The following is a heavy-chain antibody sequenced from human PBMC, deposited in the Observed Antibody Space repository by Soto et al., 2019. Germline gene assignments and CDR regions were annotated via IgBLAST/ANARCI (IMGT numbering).Heavy chain of an antibody. CDR1: GFTFSSYG. V-gene: IGHV1-18*01. J-gene: IGHJ4*02. CDR3: ARGPKGCSGGSCYSDF. D-gene: IGHD2-15*01. CDR2: ISGYSGNT. Sequence: QVQLVQSGAEVKKPGASVKVSCMASGFTFSSYGFSWVRQAPGRGLEWMGWISGYSGNTNYAQKFQGRVTMTIDTSTSTTYMELRSLSSDDTAVYYCARGPKGCSGGSCYSDFWGQGTLVTVSS.